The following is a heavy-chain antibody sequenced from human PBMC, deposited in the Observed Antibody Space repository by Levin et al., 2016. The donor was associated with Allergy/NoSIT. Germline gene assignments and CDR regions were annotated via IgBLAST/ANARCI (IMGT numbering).Heavy chain of an antibody. CDR2: ISGDGGST. V-gene: IGHV3-43*02. Sequence: WIRQPPGKGLEWVSLISGDGGSTYYADSVKGRFTISRDNSKNSLYLQMNSLRTEDTALYYCAKSYIWDYDSTPYYFDYWGQGTLVPSPQ. J-gene: IGHJ4*02. D-gene: IGHD3-22*01. CDR3: AKSYIWDYDSTPYYFDY.